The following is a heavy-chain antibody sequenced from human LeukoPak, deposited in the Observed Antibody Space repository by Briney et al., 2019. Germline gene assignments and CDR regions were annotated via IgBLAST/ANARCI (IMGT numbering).Heavy chain of an antibody. Sequence: PGGSLRLSCAASGFTVSSNYMSWVRQAPGKGLEWVAFIRYDGSNKYYADSVKGRFTISRDNSKNTLYLQMNSLRAEDTAVYYCATRSGSGLDFDYWGQGTLVTVSS. CDR2: IRYDGSNK. J-gene: IGHJ4*02. CDR3: ATRSGSGLDFDY. CDR1: GFTVSSNY. V-gene: IGHV3-30*02. D-gene: IGHD3-10*01.